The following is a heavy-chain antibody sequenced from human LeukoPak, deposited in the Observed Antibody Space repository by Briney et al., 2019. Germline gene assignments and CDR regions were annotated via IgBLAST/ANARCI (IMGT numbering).Heavy chain of an antibody. D-gene: IGHD3-22*01. CDR3: TTTYHYDSSPGSFDY. CDR2: IKSKADGGIS. J-gene: IGHJ4*02. Sequence: GGSLRLSCAASGFTFTIAWMNWVRQAPGKGLEWLGRIKSKADGGISDYAEPVKGRFTFSRDDSKNTLYLLMNSLKTEGTAVYYCTTTYHYDSSPGSFDYWGQGTLVTVSS. V-gene: IGHV3-15*01. CDR1: GFTFTIAW.